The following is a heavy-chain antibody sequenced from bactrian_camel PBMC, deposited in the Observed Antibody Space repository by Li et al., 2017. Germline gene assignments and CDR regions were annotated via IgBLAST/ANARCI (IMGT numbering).Heavy chain of an antibody. V-gene: IGHV3S40*01. J-gene: IGHJ4*01. CDR2: INGDGGT. Sequence: VQLVESGGGLVQPGGSLRLSCVTSGFTYNSYRMSWVRQVPGKGLEWVSSINGDGGTFYPDSVKDRFTISRDNAKNTVYLQLNSLKTEDTAMYYCAVEYDGIWYKRGCWGQGTQVTVS. CDR3: AVEYDGIWYKRGC. D-gene: IGHD6*01. CDR1: GFTYNSYR.